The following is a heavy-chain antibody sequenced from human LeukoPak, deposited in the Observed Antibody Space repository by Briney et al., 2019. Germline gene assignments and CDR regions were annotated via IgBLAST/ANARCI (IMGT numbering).Heavy chain of an antibody. CDR3: ARVKYYYDSSGYHAFDI. Sequence: GGSLRLSCAASGFTFSSYAMHWVRQAPGKGLEWVAVISYDGSNKYYADPVKGRLTISRDNSKNTLYLQMNSLRAEDTAVYYCARVKYYYDSSGYHAFDIWGQGTMVTVSS. CDR1: GFTFSSYA. V-gene: IGHV3-30-3*01. J-gene: IGHJ3*02. D-gene: IGHD3-22*01. CDR2: ISYDGSNK.